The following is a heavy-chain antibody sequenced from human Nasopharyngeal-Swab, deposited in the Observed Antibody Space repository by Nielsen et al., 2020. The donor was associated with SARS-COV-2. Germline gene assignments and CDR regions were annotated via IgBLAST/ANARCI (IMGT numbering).Heavy chain of an antibody. CDR1: GFNFNVYS. CDR3: AKDLRGPYFF. V-gene: IGHV3-23*01. J-gene: IGHJ4*02. D-gene: IGHD2/OR15-2a*01. CDR2: ISGSGDISGSGGST. Sequence: GGSLRLSCTASGFNFNVYSMNWVRQAPGKGLEWVAAISGSGDISGSGGSTYYADSVKGRFTISRDNSKNTLSLQMNGLGAEDTAVYYCAKDLRGPYFFWGQGTLVTVSS.